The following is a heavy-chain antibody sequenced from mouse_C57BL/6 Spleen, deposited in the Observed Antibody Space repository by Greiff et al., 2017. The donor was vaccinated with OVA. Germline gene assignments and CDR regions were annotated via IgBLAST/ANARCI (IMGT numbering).Heavy chain of an antibody. CDR3: ARSGAEGDC. D-gene: IGHD3-2*02. CDR1: GYTFTSYW. Sequence: VHLVESGAELVKPGASVKLSCKASGYTFTSYWMQWVKQRPGQGLEWIGEIDPSDSYTNYNQKFKGKATLTVDTSSSTAYMQLSSRTSEDSAVYYCARSGAEGDCWGEGTTLTVSS. J-gene: IGHJ2*01. V-gene: IGHV1-50*01. CDR2: IDPSDSYT.